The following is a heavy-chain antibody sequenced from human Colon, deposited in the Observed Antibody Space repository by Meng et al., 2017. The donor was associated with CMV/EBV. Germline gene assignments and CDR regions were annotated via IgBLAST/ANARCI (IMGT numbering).Heavy chain of an antibody. D-gene: IGHD2-21*02. V-gene: IGHV4-38-2*02. CDR2: VSHGGNT. J-gene: IGHJ3*02. CDR1: GYSISSGYF. Sequence: LRLSCSVSGYSISSGYFWGWLRLPPGKGLEWIGSVSHGGNTFYNPSLRSRVTLSVDMSKNQFSLSLSSVTGADTAVYYCARAGEENVVVLTAIRRRMYAFDIWGQGTAVTVSS. CDR3: ARAGEENVVVLTAIRRRMYAFDI.